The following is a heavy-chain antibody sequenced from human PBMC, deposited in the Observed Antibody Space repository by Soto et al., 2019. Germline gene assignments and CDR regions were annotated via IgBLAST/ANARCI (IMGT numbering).Heavy chain of an antibody. CDR1: GFTFNTST. J-gene: IGHJ6*02. CDR2: ISSRSHYI. D-gene: IGHD3-10*01. Sequence: EEQVVESGGDLVKPGGSLRLSCAASGFTFNTSTMNWVRQAPGKGLEWVSSISSRSHYIFYADSVKGRFTTSRDNAKKSLFLQVTSLRVEDTGVYYCARDITSVRGVMVAMDVWGQGTTITVSS. V-gene: IGHV3-21*01. CDR3: ARDITSVRGVMVAMDV.